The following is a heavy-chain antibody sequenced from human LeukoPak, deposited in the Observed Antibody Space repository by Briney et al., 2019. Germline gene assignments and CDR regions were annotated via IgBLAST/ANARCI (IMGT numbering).Heavy chain of an antibody. CDR2: IYYSGST. Sequence: PSETLSLTCTVSGGSISSSSYYWGWIRQPPGKGLEWIGSIYYSGSTYYNPSLKSRVTISVDTSKNQFSLKLSSVTAADTAVYYCACPNYYDSSGYYLYWYFNLWGRGTLVTVSS. D-gene: IGHD3-22*01. J-gene: IGHJ2*01. V-gene: IGHV4-39*01. CDR1: GGSISSSSYY. CDR3: ACPNYYDSSGYYLYWYFNL.